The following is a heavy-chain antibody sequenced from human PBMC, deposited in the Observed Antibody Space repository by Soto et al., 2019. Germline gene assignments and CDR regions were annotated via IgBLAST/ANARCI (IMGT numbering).Heavy chain of an antibody. D-gene: IGHD3-16*02. CDR3: AAYCYTMTCAHFHGYS. J-gene: IGHJ5*02. CDR2: IKQDESDK. Sequence: GGSLRLSCAVSGFRFRDYWMSWGRQAPGKGLEWVANIKQDESDKYYVDSVKGRFTISRDNAKNALYLQMNSLRVEDTAVYYCAAYCYTMTCAHFHGYSWGQGTQVTVSS. V-gene: IGHV3-7*03. CDR1: GFRFRDYW.